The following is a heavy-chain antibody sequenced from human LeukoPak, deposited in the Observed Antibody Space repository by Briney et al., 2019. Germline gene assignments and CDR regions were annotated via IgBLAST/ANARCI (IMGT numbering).Heavy chain of an antibody. D-gene: IGHD1-26*01. V-gene: IGHV4-59*01. CDR3: ARDGYSGTYYGA. CDR2: IYYSGST. Sequence: SETLSLTCTVSGGSISSYYRSWIRQPPGKGLEWIGYIYYSGSTNYNPSLKSRVTISVDTSKNQFSLKLSSVTAADTALYHCARDGYSGTYYGAWGQGTLVTVSS. J-gene: IGHJ4*02. CDR1: GGSISSYY.